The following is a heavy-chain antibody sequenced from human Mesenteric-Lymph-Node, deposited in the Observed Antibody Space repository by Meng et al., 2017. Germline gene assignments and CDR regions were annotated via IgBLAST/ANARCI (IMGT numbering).Heavy chain of an antibody. CDR2: ISSSSSYI. V-gene: IGHV3-21*01. Sequence: GESLKISCRTSGFMFGDYAMSWIRQAPGKGLEWVSSISSSSSYIYYADSVKGRFTISRDNAKNSLYLQMNSLRAEDTAVYYCARVEYSGYDFQYYYYYGMDVWGQGTTVTVSS. J-gene: IGHJ6*02. D-gene: IGHD5-12*01. CDR1: GFMFGDYA. CDR3: ARVEYSGYDFQYYYYYGMDV.